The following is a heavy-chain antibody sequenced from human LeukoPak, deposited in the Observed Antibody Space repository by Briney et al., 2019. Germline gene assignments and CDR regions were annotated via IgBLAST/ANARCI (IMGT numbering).Heavy chain of an antibody. D-gene: IGHD6-13*01. CDR1: GFTFSDYY. J-gene: IGHJ3*02. CDR3: AREYSSSWKNDAFDI. Sequence: PGGSLRLSCAASGFTFSDYYMSWIRQAPGKGLEWVSYISSSGSTIYYADSVKGRFTISRDNAKNSLYLQMNSLRAEDTAVYYCAREYSSSWKNDAFDIWGRGTMVTVSS. CDR2: ISSSGSTI. V-gene: IGHV3-11*04.